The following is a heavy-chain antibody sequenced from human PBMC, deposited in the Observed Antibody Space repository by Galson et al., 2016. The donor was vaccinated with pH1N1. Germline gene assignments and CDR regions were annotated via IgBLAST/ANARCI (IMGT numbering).Heavy chain of an antibody. CDR1: GYTLSRYY. CDR2: IDPSSGST. CDR3: ARRYYFDY. J-gene: IGHJ4*02. Sequence: SVKVSCQASGYTLSRYYMHWLRQAPGQGLEWMGIIDPSSGSTTYAQKFQGRVTMTHDTATNTVYMELSSLRSDDTAVYYCARRYYFDYWGQGTLVAVSS. V-gene: IGHV1-46*03.